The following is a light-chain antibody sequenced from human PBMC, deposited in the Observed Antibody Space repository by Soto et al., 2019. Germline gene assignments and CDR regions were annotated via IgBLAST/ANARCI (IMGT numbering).Light chain of an antibody. CDR1: QSITTF. Sequence: GDRVTITCRASQSITTFLAWYQQKPGKAPKLLIYAASSLQSGVPSRFSGSGSGTDFTLTISSLQPEDFATYYCQQANSFPHTFGQGTKLEIK. V-gene: IGKV1D-12*01. CDR2: AAS. J-gene: IGKJ2*01. CDR3: QQANSFPHT.